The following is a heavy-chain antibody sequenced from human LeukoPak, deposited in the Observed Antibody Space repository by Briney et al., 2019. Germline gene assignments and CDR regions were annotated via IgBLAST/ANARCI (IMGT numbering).Heavy chain of an antibody. CDR3: ARADFGVIMIY. CDR1: GGSINNYH. D-gene: IGHD3-3*01. CDR2: IYYSGST. V-gene: IGHV4-59*01. Sequence: SETLSLTCTVSGGSINNYHWSWIRQPPGKGLEWIGYIYYSGSTNYNPSLKSRVTISIDTSKNQFSLKLSSVTAADTAVYYCARADFGVIMIYWGQGTLVTVSS. J-gene: IGHJ4*02.